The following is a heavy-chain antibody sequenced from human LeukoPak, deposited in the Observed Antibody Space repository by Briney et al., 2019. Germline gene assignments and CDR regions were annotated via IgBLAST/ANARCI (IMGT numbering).Heavy chain of an antibody. Sequence: ASVKASCKASGGTFSSYAISWVRQAPGQGLEWMGGIISIFGTANYAQKFQGRVTITADESTSTAYMELSRLRSEDTAVCYCARDRSIAVAGNFDYWGQGTLVTVSS. D-gene: IGHD6-19*01. CDR3: ARDRSIAVAGNFDY. CDR2: IISIFGTA. J-gene: IGHJ4*02. CDR1: GGTFSSYA. V-gene: IGHV1-69*13.